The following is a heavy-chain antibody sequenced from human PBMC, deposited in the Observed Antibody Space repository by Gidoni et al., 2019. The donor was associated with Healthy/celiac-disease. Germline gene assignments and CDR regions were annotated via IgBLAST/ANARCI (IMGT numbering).Heavy chain of an antibody. CDR2: IDPSGGST. V-gene: IGHV1-46*03. CDR3: ARAVRAVAGTVFDY. D-gene: IGHD6-19*01. CDR1: GYTFTSYY. J-gene: IGHJ4*02. Sequence: QVQLVQSGAEVKKPGASVTVSCKASGYTFTSYYMHWVRQAPGQGLEWMGIIDPSGGSTSYAQKFQGRVTMTRDTSTSTVYMELSSLRAEDTDVYYCARAVRAVAGTVFDYWGQGTLVTVSS.